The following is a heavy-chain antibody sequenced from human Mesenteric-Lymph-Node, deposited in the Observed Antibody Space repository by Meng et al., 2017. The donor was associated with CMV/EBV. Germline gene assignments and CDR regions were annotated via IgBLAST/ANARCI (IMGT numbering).Heavy chain of an antibody. CDR1: GGSFSGYY. D-gene: IGHD4-17*01. CDR3: ARLTVTNYYYYGMDV. V-gene: IGHV4-59*01. CDR2: IYYSGST. J-gene: IGHJ6*02. Sequence: SETLSLTCAVYGGSFSGYYWSWIRQPPGKGLEWIGYIYYSGSTNYNPSLKSRVTISVDTSKNQFSLKLSSVTAADTAVYYCARLTVTNYYYYGMDVWGQGTTVTVSS.